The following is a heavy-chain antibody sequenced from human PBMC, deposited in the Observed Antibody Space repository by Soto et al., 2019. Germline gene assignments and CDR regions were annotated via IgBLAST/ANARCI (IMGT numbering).Heavy chain of an antibody. CDR2: IYHRGST. CDR1: GGSISSGGYS. J-gene: IGHJ4*02. D-gene: IGHD3-22*01. CDR3: ARGIGFDYDSSGYYYDEGGYYFDY. Sequence: SETLSLTCAVSGGSISSGGYSWSWIRQPPGKGLEWIGYIYHRGSTYYNPSLKSRVTISVDRSKNQFSLKLSSVTAADTAVYYCARGIGFDYDSSGYYYDEGGYYFDYWGQG. V-gene: IGHV4-30-2*01.